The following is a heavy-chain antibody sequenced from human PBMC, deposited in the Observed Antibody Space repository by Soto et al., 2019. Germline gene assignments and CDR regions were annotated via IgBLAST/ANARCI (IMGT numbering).Heavy chain of an antibody. J-gene: IGHJ4*02. D-gene: IGHD2-15*01. CDR3: ARDSGGWPDY. Sequence: QVQLVQSGAEVKKPGASVKVSCKASGYTFTSYAIHWVRQAPGQRLEWMGWINAGNGNTKYSQKFQDRVTITRDTSASTAYMELSSLSSADTAVYYCARDSGGWPDYWGQGTLVTVSS. V-gene: IGHV1-3*01. CDR1: GYTFTSYA. CDR2: INAGNGNT.